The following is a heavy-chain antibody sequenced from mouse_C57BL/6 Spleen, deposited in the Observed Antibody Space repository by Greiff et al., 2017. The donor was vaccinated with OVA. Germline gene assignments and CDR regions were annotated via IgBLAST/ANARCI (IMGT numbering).Heavy chain of an antibody. CDR3: ARGGSYAMDY. CDR2: INPYNGGT. CDR1: GYTFTDYY. J-gene: IGHJ4*01. V-gene: IGHV1-19*01. D-gene: IGHD1-1*01. Sequence: VQLQQPGPVLVKPGASVKMSCKASGYTFTDYYMNWVKQSHGKSLEWIGVINPYNGGTSYNQKFKGKATLTVDKSSSTAYMELNSLTSEDSAVYYCARGGSYAMDYWGQGTSVTVSS.